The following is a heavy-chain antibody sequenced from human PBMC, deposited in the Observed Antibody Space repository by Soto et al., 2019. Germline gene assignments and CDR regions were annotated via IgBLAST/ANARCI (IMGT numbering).Heavy chain of an antibody. CDR2: INHSGST. CDR1: GGSFSGYY. Sequence: NPSETLSLTCAVYGGSFSGYYWSWIRQPPGKGLEWIGEINHSGSTNYNPSLKSRVTISVDTSKNQFSLKLSSVTAADTAVYYCARGGLGYDFWSGYYTGIHGMDVWGQGTTVTV. V-gene: IGHV4-34*01. J-gene: IGHJ6*02. CDR3: ARGGLGYDFWSGYYTGIHGMDV. D-gene: IGHD3-3*01.